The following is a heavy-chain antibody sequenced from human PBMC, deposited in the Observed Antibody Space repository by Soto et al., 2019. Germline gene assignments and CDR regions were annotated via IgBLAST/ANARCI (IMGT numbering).Heavy chain of an antibody. V-gene: IGHV1-69*13. J-gene: IGHJ6*02. CDR1: GSTFSSYA. CDR2: IIPIFGTA. Sequence: SVKVSCKASGSTFSSYAISWVRQAPGQGLEWMGGIIPIFGTANYAQKFQGRVTITADESTSTAYMELSSLRSEDTAVYYCARNPYYGSGSYYSAYYYYGMDVWGQGTTVTVSS. D-gene: IGHD3-10*01. CDR3: ARNPYYGSGSYYSAYYYYGMDV.